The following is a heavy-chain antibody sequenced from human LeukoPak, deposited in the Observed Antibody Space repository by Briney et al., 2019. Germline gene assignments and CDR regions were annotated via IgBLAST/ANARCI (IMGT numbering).Heavy chain of an antibody. Sequence: VASLKVSCKASGYTFTNDHIHWGRQSPGQGLKWMGWINPNSGITKYAQKFEGRVTMTRDTSISTAYMELSRLRSDDTAVYYCARDFYSGSNVPHYWGQGTLVIVYS. J-gene: IGHJ4*02. D-gene: IGHD1-26*01. V-gene: IGHV1-2*02. CDR2: INPNSGIT. CDR1: GYTFTNDH. CDR3: ARDFYSGSNVPHY.